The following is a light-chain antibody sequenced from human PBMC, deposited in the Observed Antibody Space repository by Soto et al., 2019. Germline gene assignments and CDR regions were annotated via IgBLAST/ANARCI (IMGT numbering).Light chain of an antibody. V-gene: IGKV3-11*01. CDR1: QSVRTY. J-gene: IGKJ3*01. Sequence: EIVLTQSPATLSLSPGERATLSCRASQSVRTYFAWYPQTPGQAPRLLIYDTSKRATGIPARFSGSGSGTDSTLSIRSIGPEEYAVYYCHERTNWPRSYTLGPGTKVDIK. CDR3: HERTNWPRSYT. CDR2: DTS.